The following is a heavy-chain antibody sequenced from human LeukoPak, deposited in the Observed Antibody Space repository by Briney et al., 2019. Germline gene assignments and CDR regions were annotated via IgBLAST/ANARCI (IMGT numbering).Heavy chain of an antibody. D-gene: IGHD5-24*01. CDR2: IKEDGSDK. CDR1: GFTFSSYW. CDR3: ARDRGWLQFDY. V-gene: IGHV3-7*01. Sequence: GGSLRLSCATSGFTFSSYWISWVRQAPGKGLEWVANIKEDGSDKYYVDSVKGQFTISRDNAKNSLYLQMNSLRAEDTAVYYCARDRGWLQFDYWGQGTRVIVSS. J-gene: IGHJ4*02.